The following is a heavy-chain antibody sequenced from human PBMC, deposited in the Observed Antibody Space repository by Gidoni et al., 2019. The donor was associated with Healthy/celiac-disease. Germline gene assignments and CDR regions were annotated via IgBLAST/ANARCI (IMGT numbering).Heavy chain of an antibody. J-gene: IGHJ5*02. Sequence: QVQLVQSGAEVKKPGSSVKVSCKASGGTFSSYAISGVRQAPGQGLEWMGRILPILGIANYAQKFQGRVTITADKSTSTAYMELSSLRSEDTAVYYCASLVAAAGTNWFDPWGQGTLVTVSS. CDR3: ASLVAAAGTNWFDP. D-gene: IGHD6-13*01. CDR2: ILPILGIA. V-gene: IGHV1-69*04. CDR1: GGTFSSYA.